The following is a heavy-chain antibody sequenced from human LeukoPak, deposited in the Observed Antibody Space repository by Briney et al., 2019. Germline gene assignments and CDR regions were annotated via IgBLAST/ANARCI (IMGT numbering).Heavy chain of an antibody. J-gene: IGHJ4*02. Sequence: SETLSLTCTVSGDSISSGYYWGWIRQPPGKGLEWIGSIHHSGSTNYNPSLKSRVTISVDTSKNQFSLKLSSVTAADTAVYYCARTIAAAGTPPFDYWGQGTLVTVSS. CDR2: IHHSGST. CDR3: ARTIAAAGTPPFDY. V-gene: IGHV4-38-2*02. D-gene: IGHD6-13*01. CDR1: GDSISSGYY.